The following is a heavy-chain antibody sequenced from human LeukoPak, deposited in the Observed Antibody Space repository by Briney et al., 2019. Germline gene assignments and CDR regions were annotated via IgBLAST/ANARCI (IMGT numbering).Heavy chain of an antibody. J-gene: IGHJ4*02. D-gene: IGHD5-18*01. Sequence: GGSLRLSCAASGFTFSSYSMNWVRQAPGKGLEWVSSISSSSSYIYYADSVKGRFTISRDNAKNSLYLQMNGLRAEDTAVYYCARAKDTAMVFDYWGQGTLVTVSS. CDR3: ARAKDTAMVFDY. CDR1: GFTFSSYS. CDR2: ISSSSSYI. V-gene: IGHV3-21*01.